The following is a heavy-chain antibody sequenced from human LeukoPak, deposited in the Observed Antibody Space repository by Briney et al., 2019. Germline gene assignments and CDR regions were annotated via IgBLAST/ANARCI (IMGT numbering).Heavy chain of an antibody. CDR2: IYYSGST. Sequence: SETLSLTCTVSGGSISSYYWSWIRQPPGKGLEWIGYIYYSGSTNYNPSLKSRVTISVDTSKNQFSLKLSSVTAADTAVYYCAEVFYDSSGYRKADAFDIWGQGTMVTVSS. CDR3: AEVFYDSSGYRKADAFDI. J-gene: IGHJ3*02. V-gene: IGHV4-59*01. D-gene: IGHD3-22*01. CDR1: GGSISSYY.